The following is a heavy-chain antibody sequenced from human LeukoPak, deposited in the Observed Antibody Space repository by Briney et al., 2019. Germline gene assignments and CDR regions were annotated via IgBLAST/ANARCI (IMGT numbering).Heavy chain of an antibody. D-gene: IGHD3-10*01. CDR1: GDSISTYY. CDR3: AREGMGKVRGVIRRFDP. V-gene: IGHV4-59*12. CDR2: IYYSGST. J-gene: IGHJ5*02. Sequence: PSETLSLTCTVSGDSISTYYWSWIRQSPGKGLEWIGYIYYSGSTNYDPSLKSRVTISVDTSKNQFSLKLSSVTAADTAVYYCAREGMGKVRGVIRRFDPWGQGTLVTVSS.